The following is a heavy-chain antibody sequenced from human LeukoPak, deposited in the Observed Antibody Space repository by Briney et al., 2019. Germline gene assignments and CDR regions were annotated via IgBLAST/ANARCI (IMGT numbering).Heavy chain of an antibody. CDR3: ARAVGDYMRYGGYFIDS. CDR2: ISGSGGST. V-gene: IGHV3-23*01. CDR1: GFTFSSYA. D-gene: IGHD3-22*01. J-gene: IGHJ4*02. Sequence: GGSLRLSCAASGFTFSSYAMSWVRQAPGKGLEWVSAISGSGGSTYYADSVKGRFTISRDNSKNTLYLQMNSLRAEDTAVYYCARAVGDYMRYGGYFIDSWGQGTLVVVSS.